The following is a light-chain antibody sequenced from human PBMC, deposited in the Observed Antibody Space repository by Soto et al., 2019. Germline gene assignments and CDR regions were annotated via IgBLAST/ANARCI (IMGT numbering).Light chain of an antibody. CDR2: GVL. CDR3: QQSYSTPPT. V-gene: IGKV1-39*01. J-gene: IGKJ2*01. Sequence: DIQMTQSPSSLSASVGDRVTITCRASQSISTYLNWYQQKPGKAPKLLIYGVLNLESGVPSRFSGSGSGTDFTLTISSLQPEDFAGYYCQQSYSTPPTFGQGTKVEIK. CDR1: QSISTY.